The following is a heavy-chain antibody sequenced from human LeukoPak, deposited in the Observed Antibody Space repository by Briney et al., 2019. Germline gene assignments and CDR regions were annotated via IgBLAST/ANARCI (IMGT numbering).Heavy chain of an antibody. CDR3: TTDVLDLDY. J-gene: IGHJ4*02. V-gene: IGHV3-15*07. D-gene: IGHD3/OR15-3a*01. CDR2: IKSKTDGGTT. Sequence: KAGRSLRLSCTASGFTFGYHAINWVRQAPGKGLEWVGRIKSKTDGGTTDYAAPVKGRFTISRDDSKNTLYLQMNSLKTEDTAVYYCTTDVLDLDYWGQGTLVTVSS. CDR1: GFTFGYHA.